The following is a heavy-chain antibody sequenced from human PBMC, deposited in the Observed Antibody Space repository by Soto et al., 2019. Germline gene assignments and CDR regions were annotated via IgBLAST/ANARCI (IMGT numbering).Heavy chain of an antibody. CDR1: GFTFSSYA. CDR2: ISGSGGST. J-gene: IGHJ4*02. CDR3: AKDRGGSYYQFDY. D-gene: IGHD1-26*01. Sequence: EVQLLESGGGLVQPGGSLRLSCSASGFTFSSYAMSWVRQAPGKGLEWVSAISGSGGSTYYADSVKGRFTISRDNSKNTLYLQMNSLRAEDTAVYYCAKDRGGSYYQFDYWGQGTLVTVSS. V-gene: IGHV3-23*01.